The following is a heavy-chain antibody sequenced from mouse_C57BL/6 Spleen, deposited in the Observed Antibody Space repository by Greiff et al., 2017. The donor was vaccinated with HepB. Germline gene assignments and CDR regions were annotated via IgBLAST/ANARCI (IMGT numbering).Heavy chain of an antibody. V-gene: IGHV2-2*01. CDR3: ARKVDYYGSSRDYYAMDY. D-gene: IGHD1-1*01. J-gene: IGHJ4*01. CDR1: GFSLTSYG. Sequence: QVQLQQPGPGLVQPSQSLSITCTVSGFSLTSYGVHWVRQSPGKGLEWLGVIWSGGSTDYNAAFISRLSISKDNSKSQVFFKMNSLQADDTAIYYCARKVDYYGSSRDYYAMDYWGQGTSVTVSS. CDR2: IWSGGST.